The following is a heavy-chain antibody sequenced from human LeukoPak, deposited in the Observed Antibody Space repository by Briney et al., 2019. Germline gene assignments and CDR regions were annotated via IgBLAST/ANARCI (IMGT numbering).Heavy chain of an antibody. Sequence: GGSLRLSCAASGFSFSSYAMHWVRQAPGKGLEWVAVISYDGSNKYYADSVKGRFTISRDNSKNTLYLQMNSLRAEDTAVYYCARDEITMVRGVISPYGMDVWGKGTTVTVSS. CDR3: ARDEITMVRGVISPYGMDV. CDR1: GFSFSSYA. V-gene: IGHV3-30*04. J-gene: IGHJ6*04. CDR2: ISYDGSNK. D-gene: IGHD3-10*01.